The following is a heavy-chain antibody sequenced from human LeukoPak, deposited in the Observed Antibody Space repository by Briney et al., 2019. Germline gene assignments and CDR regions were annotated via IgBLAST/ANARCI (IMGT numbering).Heavy chain of an antibody. CDR3: VKGDSNGWY. CDR2: INSDGSFT. Sequence: GGSLRLSCAASGFTFSRYWMHWVRQAPGKGLVWVSRINSDGSFTTYADSVEGRFTISRDNAKNTLYLQMNSLRADDTAVYYCVKGDSNGWYWGQGTLVTVSS. D-gene: IGHD6-19*01. CDR1: GFTFSRYW. V-gene: IGHV3-74*01. J-gene: IGHJ4*02.